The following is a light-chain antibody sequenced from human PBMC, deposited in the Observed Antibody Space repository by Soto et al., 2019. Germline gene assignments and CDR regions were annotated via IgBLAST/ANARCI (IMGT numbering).Light chain of an antibody. CDR2: DAS. J-gene: IGKJ4*01. CDR1: QSVSSY. CDR3: QQRSNWPPLT. Sequence: EIVLTQSPATLSLSPGERATLSCRASQSVSSYLACYQQKPGQAPRLLIYDASNRATGILARFSGSGSGTDFTLTISSLEPADFAVYYCQQRSNWPPLTFGGGTKVEIK. V-gene: IGKV3-11*01.